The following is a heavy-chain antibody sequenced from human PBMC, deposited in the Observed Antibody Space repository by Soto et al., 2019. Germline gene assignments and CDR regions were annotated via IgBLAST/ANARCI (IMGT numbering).Heavy chain of an antibody. CDR3: ARHPPKIAAAPLGGLTP. J-gene: IGHJ5*02. V-gene: IGHV4-39*01. CDR1: VGSISSSSYY. D-gene: IGHD6-13*01. Sequence: PSETLSRTCTVSVGSISSSSYYCGWIRQPPGKGLEWIGSIYYSGSTYYKPSLKSRVTISVDTSKNQFSLKLSSVTAADTAVYYCARHPPKIAAAPLGGLTPWGQGSLVTVSS. CDR2: IYYSGST.